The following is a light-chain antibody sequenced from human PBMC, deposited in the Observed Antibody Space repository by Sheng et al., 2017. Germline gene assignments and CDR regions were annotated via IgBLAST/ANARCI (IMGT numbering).Light chain of an antibody. Sequence: QSALTQPASVSGSPGQSITISCTGTSSDVGGDNSVSWYQQHPGKAPQVIIYDVNKRPSGVSDRFSGSKSGNTASLTISGLQSEDETDYYCSSYTSDYTPNWVFGGGTKVTVL. CDR2: DVN. CDR1: SSDVGGDNS. V-gene: IGLV2-14*01. J-gene: IGLJ3*02. CDR3: SSYTSDYTPNWV.